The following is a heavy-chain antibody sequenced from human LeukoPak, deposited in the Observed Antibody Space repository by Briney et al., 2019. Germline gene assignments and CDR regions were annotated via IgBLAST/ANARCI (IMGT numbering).Heavy chain of an antibody. Sequence: GSLRLSCAASGFTFSSYWMHWVRQAPGKGLVWVSRINTDGSSTSYADSVKGRFTISRDNAKNTLYLQMNSLRAEDTAVYYCVRRYGSGSSYYFDYWGQGTLVTVSS. V-gene: IGHV3-74*01. D-gene: IGHD3-10*01. J-gene: IGHJ4*02. CDR2: INTDGSST. CDR3: VRRYGSGSSYYFDY. CDR1: GFTFSSYW.